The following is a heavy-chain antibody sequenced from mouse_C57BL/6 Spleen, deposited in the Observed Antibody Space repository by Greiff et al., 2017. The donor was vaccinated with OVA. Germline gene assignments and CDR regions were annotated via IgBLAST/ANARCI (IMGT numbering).Heavy chain of an antibody. CDR1: GYTFTSYW. J-gene: IGHJ1*03. CDR2: IDPSGSET. D-gene: IGHD1-1*01. Sequence: QVQLQQPGAELVRPGSSVKLSCTASGYTFTSYWMHWVKQRPIQGLEWIGNIDPSGSETHYTQTFKDKATLTVDKSSSTAYMQLSSLTSEDSAVYYYERADGGSSRWYFDVWGTGTTVTVSS. V-gene: IGHV1-52*01. CDR3: ERADGGSSRWYFDV.